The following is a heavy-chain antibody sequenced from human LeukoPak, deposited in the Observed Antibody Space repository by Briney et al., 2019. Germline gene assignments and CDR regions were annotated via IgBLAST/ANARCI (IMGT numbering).Heavy chain of an antibody. D-gene: IGHD3-22*01. Sequence: TPSETLSLTCTVSGDSIGSYDWSWIRQPAGKGLEWIGRIYASGSTNYNPSLKRRGTISVDKSKNQFSLKLSSVTAADTAVYYCARDHYDSSGYYGRGGFYYMDVWGKGTTVTVSS. J-gene: IGHJ6*03. CDR1: GDSIGSYD. V-gene: IGHV4-4*07. CDR3: ARDHYDSSGYYGRGGFYYMDV. CDR2: IYASGST.